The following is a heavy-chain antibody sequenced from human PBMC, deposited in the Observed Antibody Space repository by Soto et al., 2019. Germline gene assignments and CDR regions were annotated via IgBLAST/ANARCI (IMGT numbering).Heavy chain of an antibody. CDR2: ISCCGGST. V-gene: IGHV3-23*04. CDR1: GFTFDDYA. Sequence: EVQLVESGGGLVQPGRSLRLSCAASGFTFDDYAMAWVRQAPGEGLEWVSGISCCGGSTSYADSVKGRFSTARDDSKNTLSLQMNGLRVEDTAQYFCAKADGEQWLIPHLDNWGQGTLVTVS. CDR3: AKADGEQWLIPHLDN. D-gene: IGHD6-19*01. J-gene: IGHJ4*02.